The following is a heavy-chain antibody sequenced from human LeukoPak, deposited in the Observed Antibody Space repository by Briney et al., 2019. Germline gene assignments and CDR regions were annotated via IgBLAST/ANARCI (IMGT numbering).Heavy chain of an antibody. Sequence: GSLRLSCAASGFTFSSYWMSWVRQAPGKGLEWVANIKQDESEKYYVDSLKGRFTISRDNAKNSLYLQMNSLRAEDTAVYYCARDKIEGPTKLDYWGQGILVTVSS. V-gene: IGHV3-7*01. CDR2: IKQDESEK. D-gene: IGHD1-1*01. CDR3: ARDKIEGPTKLDY. J-gene: IGHJ4*02. CDR1: GFTFSSYW.